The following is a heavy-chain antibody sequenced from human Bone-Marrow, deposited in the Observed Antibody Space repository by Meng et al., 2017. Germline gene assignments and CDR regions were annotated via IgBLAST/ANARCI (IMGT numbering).Heavy chain of an antibody. CDR3: ASIWFGGSWFDP. V-gene: IGHV4-34*01. CDR2: INHSGST. CDR1: GGSFSGYY. Sequence: QVQLQQWGAGLCKPSETLSLTSAVYGGSFSGYYWSWIRQTPGKGLEWIGEINHSGSTNYNPSLKSRVTISVDTSKNHISLKLTSVTAADTAVYFCASIWFGGSWFDPWGQGTLVTVSS. D-gene: IGHD3-10*01. J-gene: IGHJ5*02.